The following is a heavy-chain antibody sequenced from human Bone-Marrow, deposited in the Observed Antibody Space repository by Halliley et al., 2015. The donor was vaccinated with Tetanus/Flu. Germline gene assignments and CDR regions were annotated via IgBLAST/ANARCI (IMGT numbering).Heavy chain of an antibody. CDR3: AGDILFQIYDGIDV. D-gene: IGHD2-21*01. V-gene: IGHV4-39*07. Sequence: WLGSIDYSGRPDYKSPLQSRVTISTGTSKNQFSLRLSSVTAADTAVYYCAGDILFQIYDGIDVWGQGTMVTVSS. CDR2: IDYSGRP. J-gene: IGHJ3*01.